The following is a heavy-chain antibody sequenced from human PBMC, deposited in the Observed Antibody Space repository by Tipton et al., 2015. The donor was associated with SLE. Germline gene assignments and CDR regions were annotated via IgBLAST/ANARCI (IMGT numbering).Heavy chain of an antibody. CDR1: GFTFSSYA. CDR2: ISYDGSNK. J-gene: IGHJ4*02. Sequence: SLRLSCAASGFTFSSYAMHWVRQAPGKGLEWVAVISYDGSNKYYADSVKGRFTISRDNSKNTLYLQMNSLRAEDTAVYYCARVYYDSSGYDYWGQGTLVTVSS. V-gene: IGHV3-30-3*01. D-gene: IGHD3-22*01. CDR3: ARVYYDSSGYDY.